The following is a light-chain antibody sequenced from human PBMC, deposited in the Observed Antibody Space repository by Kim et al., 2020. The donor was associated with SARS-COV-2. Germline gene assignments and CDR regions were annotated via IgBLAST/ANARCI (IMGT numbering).Light chain of an antibody. V-gene: IGKV3-20*01. CDR3: HHYGRSPPMYT. CDR2: GAS. J-gene: IGKJ2*01. Sequence: PGERATLSCRASQSVISTSLAWYQQRPDQAPRLVIYGASSRATDIPDRFSGSGSGTDFTLTISRLEPEDSAMYYCHHYGRSPPMYTFGQGTKLEI. CDR1: QSVISTS.